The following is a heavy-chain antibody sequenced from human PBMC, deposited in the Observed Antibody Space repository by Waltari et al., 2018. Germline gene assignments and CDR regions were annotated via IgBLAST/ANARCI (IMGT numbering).Heavy chain of an antibody. CDR2: INHGGSS. V-gene: IGHV4-34*01. J-gene: IGHJ5*02. CDR3: ARPHGPTGFDP. Sequence: QVQLQQWGAGLLKPSETLSLTCAVYGGSFSGYYWSWIRQPPGRGLEWIGDINHGGSSNYNPSLKSRVTISVDTSKNQFSLKLSSVTAADTAVYYCARPHGPTGFDPWGQGTLVTVSS. CDR1: GGSFSGYY.